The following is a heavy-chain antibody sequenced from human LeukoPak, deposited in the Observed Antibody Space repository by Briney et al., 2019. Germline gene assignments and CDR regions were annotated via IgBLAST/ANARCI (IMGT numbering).Heavy chain of an antibody. Sequence: SETLSLTCTVSGGSISSYYWSWIRQPPGKGLEWIGYTYYSGSTNYNPSLKSRVTISVDTSKNQFSLKLSSVTAADTAVYYCAGQGYDFWSGPRAIDYWGQGTLVTVSS. V-gene: IGHV4-59*08. D-gene: IGHD3-3*01. CDR1: GGSISSYY. CDR2: TYYSGST. J-gene: IGHJ4*02. CDR3: AGQGYDFWSGPRAIDY.